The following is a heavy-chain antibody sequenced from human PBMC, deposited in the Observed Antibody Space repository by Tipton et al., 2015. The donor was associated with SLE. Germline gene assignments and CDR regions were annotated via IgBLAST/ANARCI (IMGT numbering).Heavy chain of an antibody. V-gene: IGHV4-59*01. CDR3: ARDSTFYRF. D-gene: IGHD6-13*01. J-gene: IGHJ4*02. CDR1: GASISSDY. CDR2: VHFTGDT. Sequence: TLSLTCTVSGASISSDYWSRIRQSPGMGLGWIGYVHFTGDTMYNPSLKSRVTISVDMSKSQFSLRLTSVTAADTAVYYCARDSTFYRFWGEGTLVTVSS.